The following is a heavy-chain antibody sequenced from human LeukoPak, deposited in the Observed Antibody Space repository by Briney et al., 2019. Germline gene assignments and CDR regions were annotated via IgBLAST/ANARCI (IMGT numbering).Heavy chain of an antibody. CDR2: IYTSGST. D-gene: IGHD3-3*01. V-gene: IGHV4-4*07. Sequence: PSETLSLTCTVSGGSISSYYWNWIRQPAGQGLEWIGRIYTSGSTNYNPSLKSRVTMSVDTSKNQFSLKLSSVTAADTAVYYCARELGYDFWSGYSYNWFDPWGQGTLVTVSS. CDR3: ARELGYDFWSGYSYNWFDP. CDR1: GGSISSYY. J-gene: IGHJ5*02.